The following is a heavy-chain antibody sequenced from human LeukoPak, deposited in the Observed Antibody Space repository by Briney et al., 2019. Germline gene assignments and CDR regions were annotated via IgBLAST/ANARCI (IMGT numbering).Heavy chain of an antibody. CDR2: IRGSGGST. CDR1: GFTFSSYA. Sequence: GGSLRLSCAASGFTFSSYAMSWVRQAPGKGLEWVAAIRGSGGSTYYADSVKGRFTSSRDNSKNKLYLQMNSLRAEDTAVYSCAKDGIVVATRDAFDIWGQGTIVTVSS. CDR3: AKDGIVVATRDAFDI. D-gene: IGHD2-21*02. V-gene: IGHV3-23*01. J-gene: IGHJ3*02.